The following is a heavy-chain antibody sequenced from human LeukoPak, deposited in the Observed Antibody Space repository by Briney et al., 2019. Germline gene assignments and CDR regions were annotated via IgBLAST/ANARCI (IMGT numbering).Heavy chain of an antibody. D-gene: IGHD4-11*01. J-gene: IGHJ4*02. CDR3: VREGRTGNYEGY. Sequence: SETLSLTYSVSGGSLNYYYWSWIRQPAGRGLEWIGRVAGSGSTDYNPSLRSRATMSVDKTKNQFSLTLTAVTAADTAVYYCVREGRTGNYEGYWGPGTLVTVSS. CDR1: GGSLNYYY. V-gene: IGHV4-4*07. CDR2: VAGSGST.